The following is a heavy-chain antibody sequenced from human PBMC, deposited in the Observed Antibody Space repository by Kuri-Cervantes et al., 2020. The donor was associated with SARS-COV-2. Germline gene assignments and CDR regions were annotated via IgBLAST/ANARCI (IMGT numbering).Heavy chain of an antibody. CDR1: GFTFINYN. J-gene: IGHJ6*03. CDR3: ARGGLCSGGSCYHYSYYMDV. Sequence: GGSLRLSCSASGFTFINYNMNWVRQAPGKGLEWISSISSSSWISYSDSVKGRFTISRDNAGKSLYLQMNSLRAEDSAVYSCARGGLCSGGSCYHYSYYMDVWGKGTTVTVSS. V-gene: IGHV3-69-1*01. CDR2: ISSSSWI. D-gene: IGHD2-15*01.